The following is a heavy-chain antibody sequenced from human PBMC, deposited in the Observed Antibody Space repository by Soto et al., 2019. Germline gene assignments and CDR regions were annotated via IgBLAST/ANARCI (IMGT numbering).Heavy chain of an antibody. J-gene: IGHJ6*02. D-gene: IGHD1-1*01. Sequence: ASVKVSCKASGGTFSSYAISWVRHAPGQGLEWMGIINPSGGSTSYAQKFQGRVTMTRDTSTSTVYMELSSLRSEDTAVYYCARDKGAKETTYGMDVWGQGTTVTVSS. V-gene: IGHV1-46*01. CDR2: INPSGGST. CDR3: ARDKGAKETTYGMDV. CDR1: GGTFSSYA.